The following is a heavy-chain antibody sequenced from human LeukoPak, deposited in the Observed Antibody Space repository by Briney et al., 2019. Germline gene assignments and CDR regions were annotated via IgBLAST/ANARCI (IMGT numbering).Heavy chain of an antibody. J-gene: IGHJ4*02. Sequence: GGSLRLSCAASGFTFSNYWMTWVRQAPTKGLEWVAAIKEDGSEKFYVDSVRGRFTISRDNAKNSLYLQMSSLRAEDTAVYYCARTTYGDYWGQGTLVTVSS. D-gene: IGHD1-1*01. CDR1: GFTFSNYW. V-gene: IGHV3-7*02. CDR2: IKEDGSEK. CDR3: ARTTYGDY.